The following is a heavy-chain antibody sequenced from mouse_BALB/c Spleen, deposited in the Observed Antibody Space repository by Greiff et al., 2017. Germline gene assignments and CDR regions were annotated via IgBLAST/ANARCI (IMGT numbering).Heavy chain of an antibody. CDR3: ARGYDYDGAMDY. CDR1: GFNIKDTY. J-gene: IGHJ4*01. V-gene: IGHV14-3*02. CDR2: IDPANGNT. Sequence: EVQLQQSGAELVKPGAPVKLSCTASGFNIKDTYMHWVKQRPEQGLEWIGRIDPANGNTKYDPKFQGKATITADTSSNTAYLQLSSLTSEDTAVYYCARGYDYDGAMDYWGQGTSVTVSS. D-gene: IGHD2-4*01.